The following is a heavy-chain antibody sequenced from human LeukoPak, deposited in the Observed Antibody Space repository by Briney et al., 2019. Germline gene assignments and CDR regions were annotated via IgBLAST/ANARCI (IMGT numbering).Heavy chain of an antibody. V-gene: IGHV3-7*05. J-gene: IGHJ4*02. CDR3: ARLIRPYFDY. CDR1: GFTFSTYW. Sequence: PGGSLRLSCVASGFTFSTYWMSWVRQAPGKGLEWVASIKQDGSEKYYVGSVKGRFTISRDNAKNSLYLQMNSLRAEDTAVYYCARLIRPYFDYWGQGTLVTVSS. CDR2: IKQDGSEK.